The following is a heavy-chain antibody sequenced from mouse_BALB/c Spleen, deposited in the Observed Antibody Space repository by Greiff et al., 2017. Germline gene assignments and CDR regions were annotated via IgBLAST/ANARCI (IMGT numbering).Heavy chain of an antibody. Sequence: VQLQQPGAELVMPGASVKMSCKASGYTFTDYWMHWVKQRPGQGLEWIGAIDTSDSYTSYNQKFKGKATLTVDESSSTAYMQLSSLTSEDSAVYYCARIYYGNYEGFGYAMDYWGQGTSVTVSS. V-gene: IGHV1-69*01. CDR1: GYTFTDYW. CDR2: IDTSDSYT. CDR3: ARIYYGNYEGFGYAMDY. D-gene: IGHD2-1*01. J-gene: IGHJ4*01.